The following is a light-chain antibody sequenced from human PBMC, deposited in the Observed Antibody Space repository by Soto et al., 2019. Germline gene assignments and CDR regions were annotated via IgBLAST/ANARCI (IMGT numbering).Light chain of an antibody. CDR2: DVS. J-gene: IGLJ3*02. CDR3: CSYAGSYTWV. CDR1: SSDVGGYNY. Sequence: QSALTQPRSVSGSPGQSVTISCTGTSSDVGGYNYVSWYQQHPGKAPKLMIYDVSKRPSGVPDRFSGSKSGNTASLTISGLQAEDEADYYFCSYAGSYTWVFGGGTKRTVL. V-gene: IGLV2-11*01.